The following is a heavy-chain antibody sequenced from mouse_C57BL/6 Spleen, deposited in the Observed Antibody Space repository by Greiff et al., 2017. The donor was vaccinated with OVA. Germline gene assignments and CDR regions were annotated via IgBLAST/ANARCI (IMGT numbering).Heavy chain of an antibody. CDR1: GFTFNTYA. D-gene: IGHD2-3*01. Sequence: EVHLVESGGGLVQPKGSLKLSCAASGFTFNTYAMHWVRPAPGKGLEWVARIRSKSSNYATYYADSVKDRFTISRDDSQSMLYLQMNNLKTEDTAMYYRVGEGDGYYFEDYYAMDYWGQGTSVTVSS. CDR2: IRSKSSNYAT. CDR3: VGEGDGYYFEDYYAMDY. J-gene: IGHJ4*01. V-gene: IGHV10-3*01.